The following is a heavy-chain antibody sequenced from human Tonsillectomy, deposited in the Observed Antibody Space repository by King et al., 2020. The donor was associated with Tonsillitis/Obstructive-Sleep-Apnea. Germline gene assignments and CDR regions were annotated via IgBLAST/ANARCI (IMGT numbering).Heavy chain of an antibody. CDR1: GFTFSDYY. V-gene: IGHV3-11*05. D-gene: IGHD2-2*02. Sequence: VQLVESGGGLVKPGGSLRLSCAASGFTFSDYYMSWIRQAPGKGREWVSYISSGSSYTNYAESVKGRFTNSRDNAKNSLYLQMNSLRAEDTAVYYCATHYTNTSPFDYWGRGTLVTVSS. CDR3: ATHYTNTSPFDY. J-gene: IGHJ4*02. CDR2: ISSGSSYT.